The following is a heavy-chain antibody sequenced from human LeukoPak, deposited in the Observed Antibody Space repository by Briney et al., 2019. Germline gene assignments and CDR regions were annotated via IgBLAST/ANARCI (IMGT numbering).Heavy chain of an antibody. J-gene: IGHJ4*02. CDR3: AKGAAAAGIFDY. CDR1: GFTFSSYG. D-gene: IGHD6-13*01. Sequence: PGGSLRLSCVASGFTFSSYGMHWVRQAPGKGLEWVSTISGSGGRTYYADSVKGRFTISRDNSKNTLYLQMNSLRVEDTAVFYCAKGAAAAGIFDYWGQGTLVTVSS. V-gene: IGHV3-23*01. CDR2: ISGSGGRT.